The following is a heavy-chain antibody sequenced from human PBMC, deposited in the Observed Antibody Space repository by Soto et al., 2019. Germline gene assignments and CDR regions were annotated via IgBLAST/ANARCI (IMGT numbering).Heavy chain of an antibody. V-gene: IGHV1-3*01. CDR1: GYTFTSYA. Sequence: ASVKVSCKASGYTFTSYAMHWVRQAPGQRLEWMGWINAGNGNTKYSQKFQGRVTITRDTSASTAYMELSSLRSEDTAVYYCASGAAAGLYNWFDPWGQGILVSVCS. CDR3: ASGAAAGLYNWFDP. D-gene: IGHD6-13*01. J-gene: IGHJ5*02. CDR2: INAGNGNT.